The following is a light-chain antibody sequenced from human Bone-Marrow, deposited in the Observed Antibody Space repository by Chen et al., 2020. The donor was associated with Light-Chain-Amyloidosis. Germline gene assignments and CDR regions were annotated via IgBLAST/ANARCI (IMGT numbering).Light chain of an antibody. CDR3: QSADSSGTYEVI. Sequence: SYELTQPPSVSVSPGQTARITSSGDGLPTNYAYWYQQKPGQAPVLVIHRDTERPSGISERFSGSSSGTTATLTISGVQAEDEADYHCQSADSSGTYEVIFGGGTKLTVL. CDR1: GLPTNY. J-gene: IGLJ2*01. CDR2: RDT. V-gene: IGLV3-25*03.